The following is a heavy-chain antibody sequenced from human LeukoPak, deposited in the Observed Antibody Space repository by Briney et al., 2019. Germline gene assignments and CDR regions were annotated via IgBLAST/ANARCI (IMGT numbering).Heavy chain of an antibody. V-gene: IGHV3-23*01. CDR1: GFTFSSYE. D-gene: IGHD3-3*01. Sequence: GGSLRLSCAASGFTFSSYEMNWVRQAPGKGLEWVSAISGSGGSTYYADSVKGRFTISRDNSKNTLYLQMNSLRAEDTAVYYCAKRERHYDFWSGYYYYYMDVWGKGTTVTVSS. CDR2: ISGSGGST. CDR3: AKRERHYDFWSGYYYYYMDV. J-gene: IGHJ6*03.